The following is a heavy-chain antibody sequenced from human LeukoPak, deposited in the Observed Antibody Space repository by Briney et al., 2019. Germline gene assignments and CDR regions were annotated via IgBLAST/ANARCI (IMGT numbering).Heavy chain of an antibody. CDR3: ARAVEGGYSSSSWGYYYYMDV. Sequence: SETLSLTCTVSGGSINYYYWSWIRQPPGKGLEWIGYTYYSGSTTYNPSLKSRVTISVDTSKNQFSLKLSSVTAADTAVYYCARAVEGGYSSSSWGYYYYMDVWGKGTTVTVSS. D-gene: IGHD6-6*01. J-gene: IGHJ6*03. CDR1: GGSINYYY. CDR2: TYYSGST. V-gene: IGHV4-59*01.